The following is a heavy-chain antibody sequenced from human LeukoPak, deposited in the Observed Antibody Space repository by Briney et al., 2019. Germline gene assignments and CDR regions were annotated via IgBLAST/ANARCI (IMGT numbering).Heavy chain of an antibody. CDR2: INSDGSGT. Sequence: GGSLRLSCAASGFTFSNYWMHWVRQAPGKGLVWVSRINSDGSGTSYADSVKGRFTISRDNAKNSLYLQMTSLRPEDMALYYCAKSGHSYCTGGSCYSGYMDVWGKGTTVTVSS. J-gene: IGHJ6*03. V-gene: IGHV3-74*01. D-gene: IGHD2-15*01. CDR1: GFTFSNYW. CDR3: AKSGHSYCTGGSCYSGYMDV.